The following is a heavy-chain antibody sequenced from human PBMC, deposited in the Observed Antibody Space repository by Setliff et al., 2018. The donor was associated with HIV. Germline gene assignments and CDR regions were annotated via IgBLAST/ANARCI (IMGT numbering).Heavy chain of an antibody. CDR3: VREGAGSGSYYLDF. V-gene: IGHV4-30-2*06. CDR1: GNSMSSGDYS. J-gene: IGHJ4*02. D-gene: IGHD3-10*01. Sequence: SETLSLTCAVSGNSMSSGDYSWNWIRQSPGKGLEWIGYIYPSGRTYYNPSLKNRVTMSIDRSKKQFSLNLSSVTAADTALYFCVREGAGSGSYYLDFWGQGILVTVSS. CDR2: IYPSGRT.